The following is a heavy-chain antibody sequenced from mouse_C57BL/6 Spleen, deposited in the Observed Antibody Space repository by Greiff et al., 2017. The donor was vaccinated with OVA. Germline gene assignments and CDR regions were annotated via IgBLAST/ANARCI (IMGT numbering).Heavy chain of an antibody. J-gene: IGHJ1*03. CDR2: ISYSGST. CDR1: GYSITSDY. D-gene: IGHD1-1*01. Sequence: VQLQQSGPGLAKPSQTLSLTCSVTGYSITSDYWNWIRKFPGYKLEYMGYISYSGSTYYNPSLKSRNSITRDTSKNQYYLHLNSVTTEYTATYYCARYGTTVRYFDVWGTGTTVTVSS. V-gene: IGHV3-8*01. CDR3: ARYGTTVRYFDV.